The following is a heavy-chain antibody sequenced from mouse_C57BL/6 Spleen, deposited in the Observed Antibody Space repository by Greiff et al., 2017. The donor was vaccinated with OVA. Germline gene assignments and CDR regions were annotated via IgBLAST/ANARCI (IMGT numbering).Heavy chain of an antibody. V-gene: IGHV1-55*01. J-gene: IGHJ4*01. CDR1: GYTFTSYW. CDR2: IYPGSGST. Sequence: QVQLQQPGAELVKPGASVKMSCKASGYTFTSYWITWVKQRPGQGLEWIGDIYPGSGSTNYNEKFKSKATLTVDTSSSTAYIQLSSLTSADSAVYYCARGREDYNYAMDYWGQGTSVTVSS. CDR3: ARGREDYNYAMDY. D-gene: IGHD2-13*01.